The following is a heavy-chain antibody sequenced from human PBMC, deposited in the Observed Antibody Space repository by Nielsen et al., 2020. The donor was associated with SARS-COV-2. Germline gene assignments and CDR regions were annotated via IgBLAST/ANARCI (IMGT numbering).Heavy chain of an antibody. Sequence: GESLKISCAASGFTFSSYAMSWVRQAPGKGLEWVSAISGSGATTYYADSVKGRFTISRDNSKNTLYLQMNSLRAEDTAVYYCAGGGVDFWGQGTLVTVSS. CDR3: AGGGVDF. J-gene: IGHJ4*02. CDR2: ISGSGATT. CDR1: GFTFSSYA. D-gene: IGHD2-15*01. V-gene: IGHV3-23*01.